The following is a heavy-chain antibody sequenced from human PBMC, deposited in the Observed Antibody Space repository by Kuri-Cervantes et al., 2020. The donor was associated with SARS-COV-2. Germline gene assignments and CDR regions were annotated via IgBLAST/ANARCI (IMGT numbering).Heavy chain of an antibody. D-gene: IGHD3-10*01. CDR1: GYTFTGYY. Sequence: ASVKVSCKASGYTFTGYYMHWVRQAPGQGLEWMVWINPNSGGTNYAQKFQGWVTMTRDTSISTAYMELSRLRSDDKAVYYCATGMVRGLIQSYYYGMDVWGQGTTVTVSS. CDR3: ATGMVRGLIQSYYYGMDV. V-gene: IGHV1-2*04. CDR2: INPNSGGT. J-gene: IGHJ6*02.